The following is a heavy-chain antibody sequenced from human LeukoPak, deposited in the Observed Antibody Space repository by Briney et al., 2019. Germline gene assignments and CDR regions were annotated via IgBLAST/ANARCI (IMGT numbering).Heavy chain of an antibody. V-gene: IGHV3-21*01. CDR3: ASLYGPGSSTDY. CDR1: GFTFSSYS. D-gene: IGHD3-10*01. J-gene: IGHJ4*02. CDR2: ISSSSSYI. Sequence: GGSLRLSCAASGFTFSSYSMNWVRQPPGKGLEWVSSISSSSSYIYYADSVKGRFTISRDNAKNSLYLQMNSLRAEDTAVYYCASLYGPGSSTDYWGQGTLVTVSS.